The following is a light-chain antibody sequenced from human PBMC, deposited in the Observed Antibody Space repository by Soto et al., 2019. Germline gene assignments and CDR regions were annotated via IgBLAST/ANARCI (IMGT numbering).Light chain of an antibody. V-gene: IGKV1-39*01. Sequence: DIQMTQSPSSLAAYVGQRVTITFRASQSISSYLNWYQQTPGKAPKIVIYAASSLQSGVPSRFSGSGSGTDFTLTISSLRPEDFETYYCQQSYSTPITFAQGTRLEIK. CDR3: QQSYSTPIT. CDR2: AAS. CDR1: QSISSY. J-gene: IGKJ5*01.